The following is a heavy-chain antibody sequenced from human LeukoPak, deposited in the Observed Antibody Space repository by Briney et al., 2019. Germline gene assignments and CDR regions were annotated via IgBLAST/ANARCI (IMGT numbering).Heavy chain of an antibody. CDR3: ARLPADYDILTGYYTYYFDY. CDR1: GGSLSSSSYY. J-gene: IGHJ4*02. Sequence: SETLSLTCTVSGGSLSSSSYYWGWIRQPPGKGLEWIGSIYYSGSTSYNPSLKSRVTISVDTSKNQFSLKLSSVTAADTAVYYCARLPADYDILTGYYTYYFDYWGQGTLVTVSS. D-gene: IGHD3-9*01. CDR2: IYYSGST. V-gene: IGHV4-39*01.